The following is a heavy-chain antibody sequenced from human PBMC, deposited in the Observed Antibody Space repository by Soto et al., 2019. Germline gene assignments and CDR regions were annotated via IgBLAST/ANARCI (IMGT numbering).Heavy chain of an antibody. J-gene: IGHJ6*02. Sequence: ASVKVSCKASGYTFTGYYMHWVRQAPGQGLEWMGWINPNSGGTNYAQKFQGWVTMTRDTSIGTAYMELSRLRSDDTAVYYCATVRSRGIYYYGMDVWGQGTTVTVSS. CDR2: INPNSGGT. CDR1: GYTFTGYY. V-gene: IGHV1-2*04. CDR3: ATVRSRGIYYYGMDV. D-gene: IGHD3-16*01.